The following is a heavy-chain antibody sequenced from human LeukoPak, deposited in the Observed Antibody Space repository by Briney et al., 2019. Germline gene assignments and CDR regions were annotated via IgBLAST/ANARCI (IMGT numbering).Heavy chain of an antibody. V-gene: IGHV3-74*01. D-gene: IGHD1-14*01. J-gene: IGHJ4*02. CDR1: RFTFGSYW. Sequence: GGSLRLSCAASRFTFGSYWMHWVRQAPGKGLVWVSRINTDGSSTTYADSVNGRFTISRDNAKNKLYLQMNSLRAEDTAVYYCASRTGVYWGQGTLVTVSS. CDR3: ASRTGVY. CDR2: INTDGSST.